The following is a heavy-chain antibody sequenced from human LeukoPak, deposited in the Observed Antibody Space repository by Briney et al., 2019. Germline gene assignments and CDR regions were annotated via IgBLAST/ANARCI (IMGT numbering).Heavy chain of an antibody. V-gene: IGHV4-4*02. J-gene: IGHJ4*02. CDR2: IFHSGST. CDR1: GASVSTNDW. Sequence: SETLSLTCAVSGASVSTNDWWSWVRQPPGEGLEWIGEIFHSGSTTYTASLKSRISISMDKSKNQVTLKLSSVTAADTAVYYCARRGSISSGGTPELRYWGQGTLVTVSS. D-gene: IGHD6-13*01. CDR3: ARRGSISSGGTPELRY.